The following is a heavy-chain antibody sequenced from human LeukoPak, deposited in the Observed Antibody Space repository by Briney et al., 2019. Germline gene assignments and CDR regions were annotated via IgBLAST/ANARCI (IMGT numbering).Heavy chain of an antibody. CDR1: GGSISSGGYY. J-gene: IGHJ6*03. Sequence: PSETLSLTCTVSGGSISSGGYYWSWIRQHPGKGLEWIGYIYYSGSTYYNPSLKSRVIISVDTSKNQFSLKLSSVTAADTAVYYCAGNYDFWRGDQVPYYYYYMDVWGKGTTVTVS. D-gene: IGHD3-3*01. V-gene: IGHV4-31*03. CDR2: IYYSGST. CDR3: AGNYDFWRGDQVPYYYYYMDV.